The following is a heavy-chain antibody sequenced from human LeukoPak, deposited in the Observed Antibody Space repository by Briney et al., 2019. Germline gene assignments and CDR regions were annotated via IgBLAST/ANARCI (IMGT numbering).Heavy chain of an antibody. V-gene: IGHV3-30*03. J-gene: IGHJ4*02. Sequence: PGKSLRLSCAASEFTFNRYGMQWVRQAPGKGLEWVAVISFDGKVSYYADSVKGRFTISRDNAKNSLYLQMNSLRAEDTAVYYCASEYSSSSGVDYWGQGTLVTVSS. CDR2: ISFDGKVS. CDR3: ASEYSSSSGVDY. D-gene: IGHD6-6*01. CDR1: EFTFNRYG.